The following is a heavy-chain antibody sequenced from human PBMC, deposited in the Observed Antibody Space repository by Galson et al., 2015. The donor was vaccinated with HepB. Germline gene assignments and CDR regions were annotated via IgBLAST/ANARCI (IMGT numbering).Heavy chain of an antibody. CDR3: ARYYAAAGPNGAFDI. J-gene: IGHJ3*02. CDR1: GGSVSSNSAA. CDR2: TYYRSKWYN. Sequence: CAISGGSVSSNSAAWNWIRQSPSRGLEWLGRTYYRSKWYNDYAVSVKSRITINPDTSKNQFSLQLNSVTPEDTAVYYCARYYAAAGPNGAFDIWGQGTMVTVSS. D-gene: IGHD6-13*01. V-gene: IGHV6-1*01.